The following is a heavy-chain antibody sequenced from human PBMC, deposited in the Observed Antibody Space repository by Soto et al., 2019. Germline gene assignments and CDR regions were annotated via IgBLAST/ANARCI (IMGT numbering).Heavy chain of an antibody. Sequence: MGWISAYNGNTNYAQKLQGRVTMTTDTSTSTAHMELRSLRSDDTAVYYCALSGVLTGYYRDYYYYGMDVWGQGTTVTVSS. CDR3: ALSGVLTGYYRDYYYYGMDV. CDR2: ISAYNGNT. J-gene: IGHJ6*02. D-gene: IGHD3-9*01. V-gene: IGHV1-18*01.